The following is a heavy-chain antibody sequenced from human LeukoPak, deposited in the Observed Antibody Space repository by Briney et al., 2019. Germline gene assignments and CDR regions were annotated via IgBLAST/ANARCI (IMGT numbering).Heavy chain of an antibody. J-gene: IGHJ4*02. CDR3: ASLIGYDSSGYYNHGDY. D-gene: IGHD3-22*01. Sequence: GGSLRLSCAASGFTFSSYWMHWVRQAPGKGRVWVSRINSDGSSTSYADSVKGRFTISRDNAKNTLYLQMNSLRAEDTAVYYCASLIGYDSSGYYNHGDYWGQGTLVTVSS. V-gene: IGHV3-74*01. CDR1: GFTFSSYW. CDR2: INSDGSST.